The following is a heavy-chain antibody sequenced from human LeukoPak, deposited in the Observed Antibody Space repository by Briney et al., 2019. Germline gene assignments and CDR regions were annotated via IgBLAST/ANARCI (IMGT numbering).Heavy chain of an antibody. J-gene: IGHJ4*02. CDR2: IYSGGST. CDR1: GFTFSSYG. Sequence: PGGSLRLSCAASGFTFSSYGMSWVRQAPGKGLEWVSVIYSGGSTYYADSVKGRFTISRDNSKNTLYLQMNSLRAEDTAVYYCASCGGDCYWVGYWGQGTLVTVSS. CDR3: ASCGGDCYWVGY. D-gene: IGHD2-21*02. V-gene: IGHV3-66*01.